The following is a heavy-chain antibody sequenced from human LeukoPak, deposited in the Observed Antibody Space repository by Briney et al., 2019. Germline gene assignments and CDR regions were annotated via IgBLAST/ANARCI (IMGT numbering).Heavy chain of an antibody. CDR2: ITGSSVTT. CDR1: GFTFNDYD. D-gene: IGHD6-19*01. Sequence: GGSLRLSCAASGFTFNDYDMHGVRQAPGKGLEWVSFITGSSVTTFCEDSVKGRYPISRDSAKHALSLQINSLRAEDTSVYYCARPPSSGPIHSGGQGTLVTVSS. CDR3: ARPPSSGPIHS. J-gene: IGHJ5*01. V-gene: IGHV3-48*01.